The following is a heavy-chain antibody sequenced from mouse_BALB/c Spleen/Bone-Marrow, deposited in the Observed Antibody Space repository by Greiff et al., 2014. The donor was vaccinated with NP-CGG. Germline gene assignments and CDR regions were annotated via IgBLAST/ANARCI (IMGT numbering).Heavy chain of an antibody. CDR2: ISSGTSTI. Sequence: EVQVVESGGGLVQPGGSRKLSCAASGFTLSSFGMHWVRQAPERGLEWVAYISSGTSTIYYADTVKGRFTISRDNPKNTLFLQMASLRSEDTAMYYCARDDGYYIRNAMDYWGQGTSVTVSS. CDR3: ARDDGYYIRNAMDY. D-gene: IGHD2-3*01. CDR1: GFTLSSFG. J-gene: IGHJ4*01. V-gene: IGHV5-17*02.